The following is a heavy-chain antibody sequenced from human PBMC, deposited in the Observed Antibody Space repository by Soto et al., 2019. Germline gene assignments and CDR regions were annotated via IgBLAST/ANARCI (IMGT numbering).Heavy chain of an antibody. CDR3: ATRDSSRFY. Sequence: QVQLQESGPGLVKPSGTLSLTCAVSGVSISSHDWWTWVRQPPGKGLEWIGESHQSGNTNYNSSLESRVTISVDKSKNQFSLKFTSVTVADMAVYYCATRDSSRFYWGQGTLVTVSS. CDR2: SHQSGNT. V-gene: IGHV4-4*02. CDR1: GVSISSHDW. D-gene: IGHD6-13*01. J-gene: IGHJ4*02.